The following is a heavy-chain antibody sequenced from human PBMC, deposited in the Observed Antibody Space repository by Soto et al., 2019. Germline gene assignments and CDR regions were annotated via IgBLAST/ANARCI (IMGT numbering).Heavy chain of an antibody. CDR3: ATAILVVVTAIGGFDP. CDR1: GYTLTELS. J-gene: IGHJ5*02. V-gene: IGHV1-24*01. CDR2: FDPEDGET. Sequence: ASVKVSCKVSGYTLTELSMHWVRQAPGKGLEWMGGFDPEDGETTYAQKFQGRVTMTEDTSTDTAYMELSSLRSEDTAVYYCATAILVVVTAIGGFDPWGQGTLVTVSS. D-gene: IGHD2-21*02.